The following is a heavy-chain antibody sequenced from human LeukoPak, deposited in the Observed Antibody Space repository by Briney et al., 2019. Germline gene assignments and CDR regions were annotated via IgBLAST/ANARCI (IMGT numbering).Heavy chain of an antibody. CDR3: ATASGYSYGFDY. CDR2: INPNSGGT. J-gene: IGHJ4*02. CDR1: GYTFTSYA. Sequence: ASVKLSCKASGYTFTSYAMNWVRQAPGQGLEWMGWINPNSGGTNYAQKFQGRVTMTRDTSISTAYMELSRLRSDDPAVYYCATASGYSYGFDYWGQGTLVTVSS. D-gene: IGHD5-18*01. V-gene: IGHV1-2*02.